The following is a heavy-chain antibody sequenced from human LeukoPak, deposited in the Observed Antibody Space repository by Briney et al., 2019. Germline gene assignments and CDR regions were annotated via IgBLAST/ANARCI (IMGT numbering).Heavy chain of an antibody. Sequence: PGGSLRLSCAASGFTFSSYAMSWGRQAPGKGLEWVSAISGSGGSTYYADSVKGRFTIPRDNSKNTLYLQMNSLRAEDTAVYYCASQSGTTGYYYYYMDVWGKGTTVTVSS. V-gene: IGHV3-23*01. CDR3: ASQSGTTGYYYYYMDV. D-gene: IGHD1-26*01. CDR2: ISGSGGST. J-gene: IGHJ6*03. CDR1: GFTFSSYA.